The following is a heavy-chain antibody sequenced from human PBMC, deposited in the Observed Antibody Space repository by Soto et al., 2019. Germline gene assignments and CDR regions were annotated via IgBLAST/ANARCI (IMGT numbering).Heavy chain of an antibody. CDR1: GFTFSSYA. CDR2: ISYDGSNK. J-gene: IGHJ4*02. V-gene: IGHV3-30-3*01. CDR3: AGSGISSSATFDY. D-gene: IGHD6-6*01. Sequence: SLRLSCAASGFTFSSYAMHWVRQAPGKGLEWVAVISYDGSNKYYADSVKGRFTISRDNSKNTLYLQMNSLRAEDTAVYYCAGSGISSSATFDYWGQGTLVTVSS.